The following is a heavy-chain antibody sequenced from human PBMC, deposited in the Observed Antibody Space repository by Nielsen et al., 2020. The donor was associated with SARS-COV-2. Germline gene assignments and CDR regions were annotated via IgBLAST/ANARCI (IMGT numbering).Heavy chain of an antibody. Sequence: WIRQPPGKGLEWIGEVYRDGSTNYNPSFKSRVSLSMDKSRDLFSLNLTSVTAADTAVYYCARDTMVRGVIIPYYYYGMDVWGQGTTVTVSS. D-gene: IGHD3-10*01. CDR2: VYRDGST. J-gene: IGHJ6*02. CDR3: ARDTMVRGVIIPYYYYGMDV. V-gene: IGHV4-4*02.